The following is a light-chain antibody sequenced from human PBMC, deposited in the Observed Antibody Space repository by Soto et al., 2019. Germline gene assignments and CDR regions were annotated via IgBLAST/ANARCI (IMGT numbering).Light chain of an antibody. CDR3: QLSDSSLT. J-gene: IGKJ5*01. CDR1: QNISSW. CDR2: DAY. Sequence: DIQMTQSPSSLSASIGDRVTITCRASQNISSWLAWYQQKPGKAPKLLIYDAYSLQSGVPSRFSGSGSGTDFTLTISSLQPEDFATYYCQLSDSSLTFGQGTRLEIK. V-gene: IGKV1-39*01.